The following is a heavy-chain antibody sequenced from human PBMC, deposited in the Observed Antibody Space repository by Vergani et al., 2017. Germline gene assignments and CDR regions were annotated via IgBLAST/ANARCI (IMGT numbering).Heavy chain of an antibody. J-gene: IGHJ6*02. CDR1: GGSFSGYY. CDR2: INHSGST. V-gene: IGHV4-34*01. D-gene: IGHD5-12*01. CDR3: ARNIVGTISRYYYGMDV. Sequence: QVQLQQWGAGLLKPSETLSLTCAVYGGSFSGYYWSWIRQPPGKGLEWIGEINHSGSTNYNPSLKSRVTISVDTSKNQFSLKLSSVTAADTAVYYCARNIVGTISRYYYGMDVWGQGTTVTVSS.